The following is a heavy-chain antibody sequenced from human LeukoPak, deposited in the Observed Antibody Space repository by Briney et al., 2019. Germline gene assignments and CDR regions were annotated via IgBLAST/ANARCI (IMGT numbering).Heavy chain of an antibody. J-gene: IGHJ6*03. CDR1: GYTFTSYY. Sequence: GASVKVSCKASGYTFTSYYMHWVRQAPGQGLEWMGIINPSGGSTSYAQKFQGRVTMTRDMSTSTVYMELSSLRSEDTAVYYCATATYYYYYYMDVWGKGTTVTVSS. CDR3: ATATYYYYYYMDV. D-gene: IGHD1-26*01. V-gene: IGHV1-46*01. CDR2: INPSGGST.